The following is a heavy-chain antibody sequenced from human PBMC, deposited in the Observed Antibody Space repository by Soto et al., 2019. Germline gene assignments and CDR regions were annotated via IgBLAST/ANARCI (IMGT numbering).Heavy chain of an antibody. V-gene: IGHV4-30-2*01. J-gene: IGHJ5*01. D-gene: IGHD1-1*01. Sequence: SETLSLTCAVSGGSISAVGDTWSWIRQPPGVGLYLFCYIYHSGTFLFIPSLRSRVSLSIDSSKYQFYLNLNSVTAADTAIYYCARVRQGCSANNCYFDPWGQGTQVTVSS. CDR2: IYHSGTF. CDR3: ARVRQGCSANNCYFDP. CDR1: GGSISAVGDT.